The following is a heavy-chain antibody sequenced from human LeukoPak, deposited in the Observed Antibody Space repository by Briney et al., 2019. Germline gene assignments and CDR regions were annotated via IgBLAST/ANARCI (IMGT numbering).Heavy chain of an antibody. CDR2: ISSNNRYI. CDR1: GFTFSTYS. CDR3: ARDKVSVIPALDY. D-gene: IGHD2/OR15-2a*01. V-gene: IGHV3-21*01. J-gene: IGHJ4*02. Sequence: GGSLRLSCAASGFTFSTYSMNWVRQAPGKGLEWVSSISSNNRYIYYADSVKGRFTISGDNAKESLYLQMNSLRAEDTALYFCARDKVSVIPALDYWGQGTLVIVSS.